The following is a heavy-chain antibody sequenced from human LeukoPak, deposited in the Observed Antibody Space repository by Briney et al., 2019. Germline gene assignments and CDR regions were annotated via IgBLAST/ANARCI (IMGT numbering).Heavy chain of an antibody. CDR1: GFTFSSYW. V-gene: IGHV3-74*01. D-gene: IGHD2-8*01. CDR2: INNDGSTT. Sequence: GGSLRLSCAASGFTFSSYWMHWVRQAPGKGLMWVSRINNDGSTTNYADSVKGRFTISRDNSKDTVYLQMNSLRPEDTAVYYCARDFNGGPFDYWGQGTLVTVSS. J-gene: IGHJ4*02. CDR3: ARDFNGGPFDY.